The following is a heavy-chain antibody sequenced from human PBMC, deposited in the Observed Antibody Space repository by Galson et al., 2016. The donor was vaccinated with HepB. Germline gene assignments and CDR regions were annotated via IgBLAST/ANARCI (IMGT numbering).Heavy chain of an antibody. CDR3: ARPYCGGACYSLLNYDSFDI. CDR2: VYPGDSDT. J-gene: IGHJ3*02. D-gene: IGHD2-21*02. Sequence: QSGAEVKKPGESLKISCKGSGYSFTTYWIAWVRQMPGKGLEWMGIVYPGDSDTRYSPSFQGQVTISADRSISTAYLQWSSLKASDTAMYYCARPYCGGACYSLLNYDSFDIWGQGTLVTVSS. CDR1: GYSFTTYW. V-gene: IGHV5-51*01.